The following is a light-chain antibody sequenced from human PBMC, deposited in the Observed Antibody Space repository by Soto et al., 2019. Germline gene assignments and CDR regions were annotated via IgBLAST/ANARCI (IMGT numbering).Light chain of an antibody. J-gene: IGKJ2*01. CDR2: GVS. CDR3: QHYDSSPPYT. Sequence: EVVLTQSPGTLSLSPGERATLSCRASQSVINYLGWYQQKPGQAPRLLIYGVSSRATGIPDRFSGSGSGTDFTLTISRLEPEDFAVYYCQHYDSSPPYTFGQGTKLEIK. CDR1: QSVINY. V-gene: IGKV3-20*01.